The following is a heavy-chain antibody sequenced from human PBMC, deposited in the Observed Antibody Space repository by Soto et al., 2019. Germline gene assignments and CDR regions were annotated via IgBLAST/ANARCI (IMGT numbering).Heavy chain of an antibody. CDR1: AFIFRNYG. CDR2: ISGSGDNT. CDR3: VKNRGAESLSNCSYAS. J-gene: IGHJ2*01. D-gene: IGHD2-2*01. Sequence: PGGSLRLSCAASAFIFRNYGMNWVRKAPGKGLEWVSAISGSGDNTYYADSVKGRFTISRDNSRNMLYLQMNSLRADDTAVYYCVKNRGAESLSNCSYASWGRGSLVTVSS. V-gene: IGHV3-23*01.